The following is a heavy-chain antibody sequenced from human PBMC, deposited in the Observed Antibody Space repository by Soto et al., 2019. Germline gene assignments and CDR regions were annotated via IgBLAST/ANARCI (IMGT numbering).Heavy chain of an antibody. CDR2: ISYDGSNK. Sequence: QVQLVESGGGVVQPGRSLRLSCAASGFTFSSYAMHWVRQAPGKGLEWVAVISYDGSNKYYADSVKGRFTISRDNSKNTLYLQMNSLRAEDTAVYYCARAGPVGSGSYALDYWGQGTLVTVSS. V-gene: IGHV3-30-3*01. D-gene: IGHD3-10*01. J-gene: IGHJ4*02. CDR1: GFTFSSYA. CDR3: ARAGPVGSGSYALDY.